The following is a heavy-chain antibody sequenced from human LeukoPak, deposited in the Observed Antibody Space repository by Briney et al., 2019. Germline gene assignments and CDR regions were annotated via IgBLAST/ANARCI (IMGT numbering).Heavy chain of an antibody. V-gene: IGHV3-21*01. CDR2: ISSSSSYT. CDR1: GFTFSSYT. D-gene: IGHD3-22*01. J-gene: IGHJ4*02. CDR3: ARDGSGYSDPVDY. Sequence: GGSLRLSCAASGFTFSSYTMNWVRQAPGKGLEWVSSISSSSSYTYYADSVKGRFTISRYNAKNSLYLQMNSLRAEDTAVYYCARDGSGYSDPVDYWGQGTLVTVSS.